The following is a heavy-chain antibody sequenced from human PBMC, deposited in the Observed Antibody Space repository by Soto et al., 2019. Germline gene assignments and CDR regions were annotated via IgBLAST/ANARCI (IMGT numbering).Heavy chain of an antibody. D-gene: IGHD3-10*01. V-gene: IGHV1-3*01. CDR3: ASGGFGELWYGMDV. J-gene: IGHJ6*02. CDR2: INAGNGNT. Sequence: ASVKVCCKASGYTFTSYAMHWVRHAPGQRLEWMGWINAGNGNTKYSQKFQGRVTITRDTSASTAYMELSSLRSEDTAVYYCASGGFGELWYGMDVWGQGTTVTVSS. CDR1: GYTFTSYA.